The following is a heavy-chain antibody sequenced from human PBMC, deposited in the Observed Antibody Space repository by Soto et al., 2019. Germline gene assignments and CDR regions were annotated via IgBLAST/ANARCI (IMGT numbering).Heavy chain of an antibody. CDR1: GFTFSSYA. V-gene: IGHV3-30-3*01. Sequence: QVQLVESGGVVVQPGRSLRLSCAASGFTFSSYAMHWVRQAPGKGLEWVAVISYDGSNKYYADSVKGRFTISRDNSKNTLYLQMNSLRAEDTAVYYCARDPVLAFVAAYYFDYWGQGTLVTVSS. CDR2: ISYDGSNK. J-gene: IGHJ4*02. D-gene: IGHD6-19*01. CDR3: ARDPVLAFVAAYYFDY.